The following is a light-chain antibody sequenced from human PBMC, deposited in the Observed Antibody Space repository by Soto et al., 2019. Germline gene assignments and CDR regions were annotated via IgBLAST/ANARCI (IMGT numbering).Light chain of an antibody. Sequence: QSVLTQPPSVSVAPGQRVTISCTGNSSNIGAGYDVHWYQQLPGAAPKLLIYGNSNRPSGVPDRFSGSKPGTSASLAITGLQAEDEADYCCQSYDSSLSAYVFGTGTKVTVL. J-gene: IGLJ1*01. CDR3: QSYDSSLSAYV. CDR1: SSNIGAGYD. V-gene: IGLV1-40*01. CDR2: GNS.